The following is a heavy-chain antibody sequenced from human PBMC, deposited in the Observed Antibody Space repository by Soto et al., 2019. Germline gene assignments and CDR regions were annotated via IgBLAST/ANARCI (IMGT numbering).Heavy chain of an antibody. J-gene: IGHJ3*02. CDR3: GTDEWGGAFDI. Sequence: PGGSLRLSCAASGFMFNRNGMAWVRQAPGKGLEWVSSISDSGEKTYYADSVRGRFTISRDNSKNTLSLQMNSLRAEDTAVYYCGTDEWGGAFDIGGQGTMVTVSS. CDR1: GFMFNRNG. V-gene: IGHV3-23*01. CDR2: ISDSGEKT. D-gene: IGHD3-10*01.